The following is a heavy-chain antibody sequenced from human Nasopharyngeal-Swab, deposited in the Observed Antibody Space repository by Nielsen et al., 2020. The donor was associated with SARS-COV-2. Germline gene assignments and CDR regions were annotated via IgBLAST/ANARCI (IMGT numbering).Heavy chain of an antibody. CDR3: ARGRGGWFGELFDY. D-gene: IGHD3-10*01. J-gene: IGHJ4*02. CDR1: GYTFTSYD. V-gene: IGHV1-8*01. CDR2: MNPISGNT. Sequence: ASVKVPCKASGYTFTSYDINWVRQATGQGLEWMGWMNPISGNTGYAQKFQGRVTMTRNTSIGTAYMELRSLRSEDTAVYYCARGRGGWFGELFDYWGQGTLVTVSS.